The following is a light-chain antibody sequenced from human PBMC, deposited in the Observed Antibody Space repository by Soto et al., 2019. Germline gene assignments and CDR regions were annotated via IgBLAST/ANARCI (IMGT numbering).Light chain of an antibody. Sequence: EIVLTQSPATLSLSPGERATLSCRASQSVSSYLAWYQQKPGQAPRLLIYDASNRATGIPARFSGSGSGTDFTLASSSLEPEDFAVYYCQQRSNWGYTFGQGTKLEIK. CDR2: DAS. CDR3: QQRSNWGYT. V-gene: IGKV3-11*01. J-gene: IGKJ2*01. CDR1: QSVSSY.